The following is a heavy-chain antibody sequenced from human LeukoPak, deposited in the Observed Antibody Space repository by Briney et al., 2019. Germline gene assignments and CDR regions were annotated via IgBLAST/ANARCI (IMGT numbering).Heavy chain of an antibody. Sequence: GASVKVSCKASGYIFIGYYIHWVRQAPGQGLEWMGWINPDSGGTNYAQKFQGRVTMTRDTSISTAYMELSRLRSDDTAVYYCARVYSPYYYDSSGNPYGMDVWGQGTTVTVSS. CDR3: ARVYSPYYYDSSGNPYGMDV. CDR2: INPDSGGT. J-gene: IGHJ6*02. D-gene: IGHD3-22*01. CDR1: GYIFIGYY. V-gene: IGHV1-2*02.